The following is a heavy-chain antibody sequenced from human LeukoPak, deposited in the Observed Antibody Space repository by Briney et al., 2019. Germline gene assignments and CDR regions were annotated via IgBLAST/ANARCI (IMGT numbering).Heavy chain of an antibody. CDR2: INPNSGGT. J-gene: IGHJ6*02. CDR3: AGAVAGTGPVRYYYYYGMDV. Sequence: GASVKVSCKASGYTFTSYGISWVRQAPGQGLEWMGWINPNSGGTNYAQKFQGRVTMTRDTSISTAYMELSRLRSDDTAVYYCAGAVAGTGPVRYYYYYGMDVWGQGTTVTVSS. CDR1: GYTFTSYG. D-gene: IGHD6-19*01. V-gene: IGHV1-2*02.